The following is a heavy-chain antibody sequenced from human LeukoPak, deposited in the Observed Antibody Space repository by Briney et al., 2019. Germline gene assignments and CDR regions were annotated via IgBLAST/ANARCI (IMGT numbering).Heavy chain of an antibody. CDR2: ISAYNGNT. CDR3: ARGHYGYYFDY. J-gene: IGHJ4*02. V-gene: IGHV1-18*01. D-gene: IGHD4-17*01. CDR1: GYTFTSYG. Sequence: GSSVKVSCKASGYTFTSYGISWVRQAPGQGLEWMGWISAYNGNTNYAQKLQGRVTITTDTYTSTAYMELRSLRSDDTAVYYCARGHYGYYFDYWGQGTLVTVSS.